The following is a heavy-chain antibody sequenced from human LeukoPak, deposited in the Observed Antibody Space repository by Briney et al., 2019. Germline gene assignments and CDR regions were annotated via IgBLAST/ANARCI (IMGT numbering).Heavy chain of an antibody. V-gene: IGHV3-53*01. CDR3: ARGSCSGGSCYSDY. Sequence: SGGSLRLSCAASGFTVSSNYMSWVRQAPGKGLEWVSVIYSGGSTYYADSVKGRFAISRDNSKNTLYLQMNSLRAEDTAVYYCARGSCSGGSCYSDYWGQGTLVTVSS. J-gene: IGHJ4*02. D-gene: IGHD2-15*01. CDR1: GFTVSSNY. CDR2: IYSGGST.